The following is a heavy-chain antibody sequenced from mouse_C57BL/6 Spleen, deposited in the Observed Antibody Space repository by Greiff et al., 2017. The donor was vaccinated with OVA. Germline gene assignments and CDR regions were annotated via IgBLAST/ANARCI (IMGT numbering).Heavy chain of an antibody. D-gene: IGHD1-1*01. Sequence: QVQLQQPGAELVMPGASVKLSCKASGYTFTSYWMHWVKQRPGQGLEWIGELDPSDSYTNYNQKFKGKSTLTVDKSSSTAYMQLSSLTSEDSAVYYCARKLTTVDWYFDVWGTGTTVTVSS. V-gene: IGHV1-69*01. CDR1: GYTFTSYW. CDR2: LDPSDSYT. J-gene: IGHJ1*03. CDR3: ARKLTTVDWYFDV.